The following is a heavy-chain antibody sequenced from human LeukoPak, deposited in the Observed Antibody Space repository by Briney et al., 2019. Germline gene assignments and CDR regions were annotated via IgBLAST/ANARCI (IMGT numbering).Heavy chain of an antibody. CDR1: GYTLTELS. V-gene: IGHV1-24*01. J-gene: IGHJ6*02. CDR3: AWQTGEGDAEDYYYYYGMDV. Sequence: ASVKVSCKVSGYTLTELSMHWVRQAPGKGLEWMGGFDPEDGETIYAQKFQGRVTMTEDTSTDTAYMELSSLRSEDTAVYYCAWQTGEGDAEDYYYYYGMDVWGQGTTVTVSS. D-gene: IGHD7-27*01. CDR2: FDPEDGET.